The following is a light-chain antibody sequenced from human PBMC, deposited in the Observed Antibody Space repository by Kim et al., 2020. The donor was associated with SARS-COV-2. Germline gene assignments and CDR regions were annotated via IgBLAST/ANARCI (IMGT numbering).Light chain of an antibody. CDR3: SSYTSSSTVV. J-gene: IGLJ2*01. CDR1: SGDVGGYNY. CDR2: DVS. Sequence: GQSIPISCPGTSGDVGGYNYVSWYQQHPGKAPKLMIYDVSNRPSGVSNRFSGSKSGNTASLTISGLQAEDEADYYCSSYTSSSTVVFGGGTQLTVL. V-gene: IGLV2-14*03.